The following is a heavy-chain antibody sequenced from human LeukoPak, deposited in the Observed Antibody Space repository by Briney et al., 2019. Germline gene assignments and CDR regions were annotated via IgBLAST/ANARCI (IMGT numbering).Heavy chain of an antibody. Sequence: GGSLRLSCAASGFTFSNYAIHWVRQAPGKGLEWVAVISFDGSDQYYADSVRGRFTISRDNSKNTLYLQMDSLRVEDTALYFCAKVFVLMRGTPENWFDPWGQGTLVTVSS. V-gene: IGHV3-30*18. CDR3: AKVFVLMRGTPENWFDP. CDR2: ISFDGSDQ. J-gene: IGHJ5*02. D-gene: IGHD1-14*01. CDR1: GFTFSNYA.